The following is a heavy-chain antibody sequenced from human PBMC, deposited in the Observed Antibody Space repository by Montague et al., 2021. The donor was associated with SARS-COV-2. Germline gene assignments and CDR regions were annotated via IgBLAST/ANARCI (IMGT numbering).Heavy chain of an antibody. Sequence: ETLSLTCTVSGDSVSHDFWTWIQQPPGKGLEWIGYVYYSRSSSYNPSLRGRVSIAVDTSKNQFSLRLSTVTAADTAIYYCVRDPAPSGSGTFYDYWGQGTLVAVSS. CDR1: GDSVSHDF. J-gene: IGHJ4*02. V-gene: IGHV4-59*02. CDR2: VYYSRSS. D-gene: IGHD1-26*01. CDR3: VRDPAPSGSGTFYDY.